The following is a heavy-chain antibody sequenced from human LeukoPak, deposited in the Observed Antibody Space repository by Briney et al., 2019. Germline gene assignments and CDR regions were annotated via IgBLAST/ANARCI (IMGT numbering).Heavy chain of an antibody. CDR3: TRQFSGSPTYFDY. CDR1: GFTFADSA. CDR2: IGNRVYGGTT. J-gene: IGHJ4*02. D-gene: IGHD1-26*01. Sequence: GGSLRLSCTASGFTFADSAMSWFRQAPGKGLEWVGFIGNRVYGGTTEYAASVKGRFTISRDDSKSIAYLQMNSLKTEDTAVYYCTRQFSGSPTYFDYWGQGTLVTVSS. V-gene: IGHV3-49*03.